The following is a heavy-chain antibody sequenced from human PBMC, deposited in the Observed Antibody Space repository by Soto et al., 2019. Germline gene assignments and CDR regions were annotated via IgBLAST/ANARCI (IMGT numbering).Heavy chain of an antibody. CDR1: GGSISNYY. CDR3: ARGTSWQLPFDY. Sequence: TSETLSLTCTVSGGSISNYYWSWIRQPPGKRLEWIGYISYSGSTDYNPSLKSRVTISGDTSKNQFSLKVSSVTAADTAVYYCARGTSWQLPFDYWGQGTLVTVSS. J-gene: IGHJ4*02. D-gene: IGHD6-13*01. CDR2: ISYSGST. V-gene: IGHV4-59*01.